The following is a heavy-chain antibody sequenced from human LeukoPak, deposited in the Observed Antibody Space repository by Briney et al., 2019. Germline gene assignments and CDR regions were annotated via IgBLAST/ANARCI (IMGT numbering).Heavy chain of an antibody. J-gene: IGHJ4*02. V-gene: IGHV3-21*01. D-gene: IGHD3-3*01. CDR1: GFTFSSYI. Sequence: AGSLRLSCSASGFTFSSYIMNLVRQAPGKGLHWVSSISSSSSYIYYADSVKGRFTISRDNAKNSLYLQMNSLRAEDTAVYYCAREFGFWSGYYDYWGQGTLVTVSS. CDR2: ISSSSSYI. CDR3: AREFGFWSGYYDY.